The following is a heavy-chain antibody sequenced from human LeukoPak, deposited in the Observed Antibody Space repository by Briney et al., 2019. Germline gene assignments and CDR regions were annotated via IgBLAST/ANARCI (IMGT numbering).Heavy chain of an antibody. CDR2: IKSDGKT. Sequence: GGSLRLSCEASGFTFSRYWMHWVRQAPGKGLVWVSRIKSDGKTKYADSVKGRFTISRDNAKNTVSLQMNSLRADDTGVYYCARAPSEVGGYYPEYFRHWGQGTLVTVSS. J-gene: IGHJ1*01. D-gene: IGHD3-3*01. V-gene: IGHV3-74*03. CDR1: GFTFSRYW. CDR3: ARAPSEVGGYYPEYFRH.